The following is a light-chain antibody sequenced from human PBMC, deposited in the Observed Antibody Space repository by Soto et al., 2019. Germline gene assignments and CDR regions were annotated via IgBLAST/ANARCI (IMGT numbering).Light chain of an antibody. CDR1: SSDVGGYKY. J-gene: IGLJ2*01. CDR2: EVS. V-gene: IGLV2-14*01. CDR3: SSYTRSSTLV. Sequence: QSALTQPASVSGSPGQSITISCSGTSSDVGGYKYVSWYQQNPGKAPKLMIYEVSNRPSGVSNRFSGSKSGNTASLTISGLQAEDEADYYCSSYTRSSTLVFGGGTQLTVL.